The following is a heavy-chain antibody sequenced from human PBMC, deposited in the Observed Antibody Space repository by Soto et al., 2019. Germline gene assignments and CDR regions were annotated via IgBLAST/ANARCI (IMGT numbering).Heavy chain of an antibody. V-gene: IGHV3-23*01. CDR1: GFSFSNYA. CDR3: AKKGDTSGGYSSIDY. J-gene: IGHJ4*02. CDR2: ISGSAGST. D-gene: IGHD6-19*01. Sequence: EVPLLESGGGLVQPGGSLRLSCAASGFSFSNYAMTWVRQAPGKGLEWVSSISGSAGSTYYADSVKGRFTISRDNSKNTLYLQMNSLRGEDTAVYYCAKKGDTSGGYSSIDYWGQGTLVTVSS.